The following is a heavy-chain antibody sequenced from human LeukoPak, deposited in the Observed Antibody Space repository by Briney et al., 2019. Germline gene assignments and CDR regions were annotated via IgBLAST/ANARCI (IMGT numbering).Heavy chain of an antibody. D-gene: IGHD5-12*01. CDR3: AILPNIVATIGSDSFDY. CDR2: IKQDGSEK. Sequence: GGSLRFSCAASGFTFSCYWMSWVRQAPGKGLEWVANIKQDGSEKYYVDSVKGRFTISRDNAKNSLYLQMNSLRAEDTAVYYCAILPNIVATIGSDSFDYWGQGTLVTVSS. V-gene: IGHV3-7*01. J-gene: IGHJ4*02. CDR1: GFTFSCYW.